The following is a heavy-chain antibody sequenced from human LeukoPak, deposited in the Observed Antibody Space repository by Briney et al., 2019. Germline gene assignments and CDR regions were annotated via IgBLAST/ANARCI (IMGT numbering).Heavy chain of an antibody. V-gene: IGHV4-38-2*02. D-gene: IGHD6-13*01. Sequence: SETMSLTCTVSGYSISSGYYWGWLRQPPGKGLEWIGSIYHSGSTYYNPSLKSRVTISVDTSKNQFSLKLSSVTAADTAVYYCARVPGLIAAAGMGDYWGQGTLVTVSS. CDR2: IYHSGST. CDR3: ARVPGLIAAAGMGDY. CDR1: GYSISSGYY. J-gene: IGHJ4*02.